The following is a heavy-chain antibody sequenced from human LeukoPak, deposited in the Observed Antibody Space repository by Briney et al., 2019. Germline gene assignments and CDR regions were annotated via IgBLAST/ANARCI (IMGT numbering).Heavy chain of an antibody. CDR3: ARDVLGSCKVSSFFRREY. CDR1: GFPLSSYW. J-gene: IGHJ4*02. Sequence: TGFPLSSYWMKSLRQAPGKGIIWMSHINDDGSTTTHADSVKGRFTISRDNAENTVFLQMNSLRAEDTAMYYFARDVLGSCKVSSFFRREYRGQGFLVAVSS. D-gene: IGHD2-15*01. CDR2: INDDGSTT. V-gene: IGHV3-74*01.